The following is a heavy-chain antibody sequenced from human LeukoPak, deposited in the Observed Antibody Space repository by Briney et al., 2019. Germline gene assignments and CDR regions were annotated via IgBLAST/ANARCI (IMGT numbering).Heavy chain of an antibody. J-gene: IGHJ5*02. Sequence: SETLSLTCTVSGGSISSGSYYWSWIRQPPGKGLEWIGYIYYSGSTNYNPSLKSRVTISVDTSKNQFSLKLSSVTAADTAVYYCARDQGYRRLVPSGRWGNWFDPWGQGTLVTVSS. CDR1: GGSISSGSYY. CDR3: ARDQGYRRLVPSGRWGNWFDP. V-gene: IGHV4-61*01. D-gene: IGHD3-16*01. CDR2: IYYSGST.